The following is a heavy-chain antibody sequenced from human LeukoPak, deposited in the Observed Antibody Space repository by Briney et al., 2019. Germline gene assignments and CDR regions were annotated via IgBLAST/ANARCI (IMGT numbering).Heavy chain of an antibody. J-gene: IGHJ5*02. CDR2: IYYNGST. D-gene: IGHD4-11*01. CDR1: GGSISSGGYY. Sequence: SETLSLTCTVSGGSISSGGYYWSWIRQHPGKGLEWIGYIYYNGSTNYNPSLKSRVTISVDTSKNQFSLKLSSVTAADTAVYYCARGRALTDRAYWFDPWGQGTLVTVSS. V-gene: IGHV4-31*03. CDR3: ARGRALTDRAYWFDP.